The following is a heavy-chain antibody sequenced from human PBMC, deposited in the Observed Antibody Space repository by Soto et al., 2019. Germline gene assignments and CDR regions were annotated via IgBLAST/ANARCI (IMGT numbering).Heavy chain of an antibody. Sequence: PWGSLRLSCAASGFTFDDYAMHWVRQAPGKGLEWVSGISWNSGSIGYADSVKGRFTISRDNAKNSLYLQMNSLRAEDTALYYCAKDIAARPKHLHVWGKATTVTVSS. V-gene: IGHV3-9*01. CDR2: ISWNSGSI. CDR3: AKDIAARPKHLHV. J-gene: IGHJ6*04. D-gene: IGHD6-6*01. CDR1: GFTFDDYA.